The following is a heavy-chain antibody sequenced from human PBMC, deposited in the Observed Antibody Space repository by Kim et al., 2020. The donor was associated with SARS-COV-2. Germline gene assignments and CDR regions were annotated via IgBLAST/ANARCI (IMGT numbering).Heavy chain of an antibody. V-gene: IGHV1-24*01. J-gene: IGHJ5*02. Sequence: ASVKVSCKVSGYTLTELSMHWVRQAPGKWLEWMGGFDPEDGETIYAQKFQGRVTMTEDTSTDTAYMELSSLRSEDTAVYYCATSITIFGGFDPWGQGTLVTVSS. CDR3: ATSITIFGGFDP. CDR1: GYTLTELS. D-gene: IGHD3-3*01. CDR2: FDPEDGET.